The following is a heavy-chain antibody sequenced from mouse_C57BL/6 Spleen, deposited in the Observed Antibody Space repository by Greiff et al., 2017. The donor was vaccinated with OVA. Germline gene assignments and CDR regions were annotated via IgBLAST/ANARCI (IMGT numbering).Heavy chain of an antibody. CDR1: GFSLTSYG. CDR2: IWSGGST. J-gene: IGHJ4*01. V-gene: IGHV2-2*01. D-gene: IGHD2-3*01. Sequence: VKLVESGPGLVQPSQSLSITCTVSGFSLTSYGVHWVRQSPGKGLEWLGVIWSGGSTDYNAAFISRLSISKDNSKSQVFFKMNSLQADDTAIYYCAREGYYVGYAMDYWGQGTSVTVSS. CDR3: AREGYYVGYAMDY.